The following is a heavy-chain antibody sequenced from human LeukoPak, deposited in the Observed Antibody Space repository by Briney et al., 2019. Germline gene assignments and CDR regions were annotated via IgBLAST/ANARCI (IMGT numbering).Heavy chain of an antibody. CDR3: ANHRSAFEF. V-gene: IGHV3-23*01. Sequence: GGSLRLSCAASGLPFSTYGMSWVRQSPGKGLEWVSAISGSATGHITNYADSVKGRFTISRDNNKNTVYLQMNRLRVYDTAVYYCANHRSAFEFWGHGTLVTVSS. J-gene: IGHJ5*01. CDR1: GLPFSTYG. CDR2: ISGSATGHIT.